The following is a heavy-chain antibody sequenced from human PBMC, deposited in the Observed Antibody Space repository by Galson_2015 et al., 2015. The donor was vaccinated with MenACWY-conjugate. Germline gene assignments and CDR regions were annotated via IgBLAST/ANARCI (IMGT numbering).Heavy chain of an antibody. CDR2: ISAYNGNT. Sequence: SVKVSCKASGYTFTSYGISWVRQAPGQGLEWMGWISAYNGNTNYAQKLQGRVTMTPDTSTSTAYMELRSLRSDDTAVYYCAMYVDIVAMPEDYFDYWGQGTLVTVSS. D-gene: IGHD5-12*01. CDR1: GYTFTSYG. CDR3: AMYVDIVAMPEDYFDY. J-gene: IGHJ4*02. V-gene: IGHV1-18*01.